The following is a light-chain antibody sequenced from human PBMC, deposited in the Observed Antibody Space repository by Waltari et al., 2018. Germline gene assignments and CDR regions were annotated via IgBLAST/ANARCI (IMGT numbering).Light chain of an antibody. V-gene: IGKV4-1*01. CDR3: QQYYSTPPYT. CDR2: WAS. Sequence: DIVMTQSPDSLAVSLGERATTNCKSSQSVLYSSNNNNYLAWYQQKPGQPPKLLIYWASTRESGVPDRFSGSGSGTDFTLTISSLQAEDVAVYYCQQYYSTPPYTFGQGTKLEIK. J-gene: IGKJ2*01. CDR1: QSVLYSSNNNNY.